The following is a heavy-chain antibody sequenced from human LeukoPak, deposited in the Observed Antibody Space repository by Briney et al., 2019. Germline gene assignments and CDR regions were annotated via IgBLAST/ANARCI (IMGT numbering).Heavy chain of an antibody. V-gene: IGHV3-7*04. Sequence: PGGSLRLSCAASGFTISFYWMGWVRQAPGKGLEWVANISQVGSEKNYVDSVKGRFTISRDNAKNSLYMQMNSLRAEDTAMYYCARDGSYYGPDYWGQGALVTVSS. CDR1: GFTISFYW. CDR2: ISQVGSEK. CDR3: ARDGSYYGPDY. D-gene: IGHD3-10*01. J-gene: IGHJ4*02.